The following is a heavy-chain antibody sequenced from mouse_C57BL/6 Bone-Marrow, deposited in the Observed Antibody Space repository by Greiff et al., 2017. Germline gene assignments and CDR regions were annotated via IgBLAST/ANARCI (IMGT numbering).Heavy chain of an antibody. CDR1: GFSLTSYG. D-gene: IGHD3-2*01. V-gene: IGHV2-9*01. Sequence: QVQLQQSGPGLVAPSQSLSITCTVSGFSLTSYGVDWVRQPPGKGLEWLGVIWGGGSTNYNSALMSRLSIRKDNSKSQVFLKMNSLQTDDTAMYYCAKQGRDSPYYYAMDYWGQGTSVTVSS. CDR2: IWGGGST. J-gene: IGHJ4*01. CDR3: AKQGRDSPYYYAMDY.